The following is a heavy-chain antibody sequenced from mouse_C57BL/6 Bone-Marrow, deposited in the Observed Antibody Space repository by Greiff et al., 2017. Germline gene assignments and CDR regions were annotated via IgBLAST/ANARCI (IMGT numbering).Heavy chain of an antibody. CDR2: IDPSDSYT. CDR3: ASEGLSGFAY. J-gene: IGHJ3*01. D-gene: IGHD2-4*01. CDR1: GYTFTSYW. V-gene: IGHV1-50*01. Sequence: QVQLQQSGAELVKPGASVKLSCKASGYTFTSYWMQWVKQRPGQGLEWIGEIDPSDSYTNYNQKFKGKATLAVDTSSSTAYMQLSSLTSEDSAVYYCASEGLSGFAYWGQGTLVTVSA.